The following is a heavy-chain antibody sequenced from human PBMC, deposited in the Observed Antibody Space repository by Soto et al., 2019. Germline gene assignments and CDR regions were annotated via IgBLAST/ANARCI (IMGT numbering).Heavy chain of an antibody. CDR1: GFTFSTYW. CDR2: IKQDGSEK. V-gene: IGHV3-7*01. Sequence: EVQLVESGGGLVQPGGSLRLSCAASGFTFSTYWLNWVRQAPGKGLEWVANIKQDGSEKYYVDSVKGRFTISRDNAKNSLYLQMNSLRAEDTAVYYCARDRGYCSGGTCYSVLDYWGQGTLVTVSS. CDR3: ARDRGYCSGGTCYSVLDY. J-gene: IGHJ4*02. D-gene: IGHD2-15*01.